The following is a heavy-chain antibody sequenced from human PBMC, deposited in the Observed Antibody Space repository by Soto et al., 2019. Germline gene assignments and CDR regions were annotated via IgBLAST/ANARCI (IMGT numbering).Heavy chain of an antibody. CDR1: GFRFSSFG. CDR2: MSNDGSKK. V-gene: IGHV3-30*18. Sequence: GSLRLSCETSGFRFSSFGMHWVRQAPGKGLEWVAVMSNDGSKKFYADSVKGRFIISRDNPKNTLYLQMYSLRIEDTAVYYCAKDRLRAGGLVTIPIDAFDFWGRGTMVTVSS. D-gene: IGHD6-19*01. CDR3: AKDRLRAGGLVTIPIDAFDF. J-gene: IGHJ3*01.